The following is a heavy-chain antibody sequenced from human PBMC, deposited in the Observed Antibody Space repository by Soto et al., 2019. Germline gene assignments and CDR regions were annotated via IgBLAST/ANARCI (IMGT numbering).Heavy chain of an antibody. CDR1: GFTLSGYA. J-gene: IGHJ6*03. D-gene: IGHD6-6*01. V-gene: IGHV3-64*01. CDR3: ARRARPDFYYMDV. CDR2: ISSNGVGT. Sequence: EVQLAESGRGLAQPGGSLRLYCAASGFTLSGYAMDWVRQAPGKGLEYVSGISSNGVGTYYANSVQGRFTISRDNSKNTVYLQMGSLRPEDMAVYYCARRARPDFYYMDVWGKGTTVTVSS.